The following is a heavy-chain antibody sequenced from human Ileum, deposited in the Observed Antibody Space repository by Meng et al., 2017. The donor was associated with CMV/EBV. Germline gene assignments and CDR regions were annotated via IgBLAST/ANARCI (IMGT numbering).Heavy chain of an antibody. CDR2: INHSGST. CDR1: GGSFSGYY. Sequence: GGSFSGYYWSWIRQPPGKGLEWIGEINHSGSTNYNPSLKSRVTISVDTSKNQFSLKLSSVTAADTAVYYCARGLGTRKGRTSNIWFDPWGQGTLVPSPQ. V-gene: IGHV4-34*01. D-gene: IGHD1-14*01. CDR3: ARGLGTRKGRTSNIWFDP. J-gene: IGHJ5*02.